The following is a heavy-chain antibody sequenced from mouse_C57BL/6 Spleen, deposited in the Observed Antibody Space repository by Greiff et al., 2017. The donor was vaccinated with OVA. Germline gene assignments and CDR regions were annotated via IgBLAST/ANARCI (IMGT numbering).Heavy chain of an antibody. V-gene: IGHV1-82*01. CDR3: ARYYERNYFDY. CDR2: IYPGDGDT. CDR1: GYAFSSSW. Sequence: VHLVESGPELVKPGASVKISCKASGYAFSSSWMNWVKQRPGKGLEWIGRIYPGDGDTNYNGKFKGKATLTADKSSSTAYMQLSSLTSEDSAVYFCARYYERNYFDYWGQGTTLTVSS. D-gene: IGHD1-1*01. J-gene: IGHJ2*01.